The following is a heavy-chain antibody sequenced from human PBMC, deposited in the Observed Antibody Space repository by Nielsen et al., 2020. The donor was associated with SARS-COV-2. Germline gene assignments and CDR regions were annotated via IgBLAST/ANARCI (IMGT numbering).Heavy chain of an antibody. CDR3: AKAFRSSYWVRAVTDF. Sequence: GESLKISCVASVFPFSSYVMTWVRQAPGKGLEWVSSVSGSGSDKYYAGSVEGRFTISRDNSKNTLYLQMNSLRAEDTAVYYCAKAFRSSYWVRAVTDFWGQGTLVTVSS. CDR1: VFPFSSYV. CDR2: VSGSGSDK. D-gene: IGHD2-15*01. J-gene: IGHJ4*02. V-gene: IGHV3-23*01.